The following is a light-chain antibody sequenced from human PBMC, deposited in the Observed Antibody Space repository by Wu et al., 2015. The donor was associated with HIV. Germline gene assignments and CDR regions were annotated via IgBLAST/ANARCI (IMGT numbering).Light chain of an antibody. CDR2: GAF. Sequence: DILLTQSPATLSLSPGERATLSCRASQGISRYLAWYQQKPGRAPKLLIYGAFALQSGVPSRFSGSGSETEFTLTISSLQPADSATYFCQQLNSYPLTFGGGTRVELK. V-gene: IGKV1-9*01. J-gene: IGKJ4*01. CDR1: QGISRY. CDR3: QQLNSYPLT.